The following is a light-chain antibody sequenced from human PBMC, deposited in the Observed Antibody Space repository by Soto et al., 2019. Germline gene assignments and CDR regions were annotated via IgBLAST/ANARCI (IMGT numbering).Light chain of an antibody. CDR2: DVC. Sequence: QSVLTQPRSVSGSPGQSVTISCTGTSSDVGGYNYVSWYQQHPGKAPKLMIYDVCKRPSGVPDRFSGSKSGNTASLTISGLQAEDEADYYCCSYAGSYTWVFGGGTQLTVL. J-gene: IGLJ3*02. CDR3: CSYAGSYTWV. V-gene: IGLV2-11*01. CDR1: SSDVGGYNY.